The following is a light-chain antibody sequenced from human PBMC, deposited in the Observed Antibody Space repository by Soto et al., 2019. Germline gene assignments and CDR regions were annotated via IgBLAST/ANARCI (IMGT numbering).Light chain of an antibody. Sequence: DIQVTQSPSCVSASSLDRGTITCRASQSISNHLNWYQQKPGKAPKLLIYAASSLQSGVPSRFSGSGSGTDFTLTITSLQPEDFATYYCQQSYIMSEGYTFGQGTKVDIK. CDR3: QQSYIMSEGYT. V-gene: IGKV1-39*01. CDR2: AAS. CDR1: QSISNH. J-gene: IGKJ2*01.